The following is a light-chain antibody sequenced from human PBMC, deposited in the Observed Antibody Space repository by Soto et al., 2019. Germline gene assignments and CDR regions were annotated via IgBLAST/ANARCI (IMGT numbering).Light chain of an antibody. V-gene: IGKV3-11*01. CDR1: QSISNS. J-gene: IGKJ4*01. Sequence: EIVMTQSPATLSVSPGERATLSCRASQSISNSLAWYQQKPGQAPSLLIFDASKRATGIPARFSGSGSGTDFTLTISSLEPEDFAVYYCQQRKKWPPLSFGGGTKVDIK. CDR3: QQRKKWPPLS. CDR2: DAS.